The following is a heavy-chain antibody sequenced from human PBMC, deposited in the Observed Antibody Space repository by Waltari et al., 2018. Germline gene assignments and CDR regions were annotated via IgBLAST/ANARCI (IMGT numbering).Heavy chain of an antibody. CDR3: AGVSRMVEYYFDY. J-gene: IGHJ4*02. V-gene: IGHV3-53*02. CDR1: GFTISSHY. Sequence: EVQLAETRGGFIQPGGALSLTCSASGFTISSHYVSGVGRARGQGVGRGLECVCINYSGGSTYYADSMKGGIITSKDNTKNSLYHQMNSLRAEDTAVYYGAGVSRMVEYYFDYWGQGTLVTVSS. CDR2: NYSGGST. D-gene: IGHD2-8*01.